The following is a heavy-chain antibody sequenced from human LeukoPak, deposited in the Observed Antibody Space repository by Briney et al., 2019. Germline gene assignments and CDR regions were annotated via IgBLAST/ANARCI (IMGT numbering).Heavy chain of an antibody. CDR1: GFTVSSNH. CDR2: IYSGGST. V-gene: IGHV3-66*02. Sequence: GGSLRLSCAASGFTVSSNHMSWVRQAPGKGLEWVSVIYSGGSTYYADSVKGRFTISRDNSKNTLYLQMNSLRAEDTAVYYCARDRGEFSHFDYWGQGTLVTVSS. J-gene: IGHJ4*02. CDR3: ARDRGEFSHFDY. D-gene: IGHD3-16*01.